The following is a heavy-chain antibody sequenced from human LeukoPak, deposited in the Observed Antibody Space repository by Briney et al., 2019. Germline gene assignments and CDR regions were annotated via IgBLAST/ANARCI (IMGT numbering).Heavy chain of an antibody. Sequence: PGGSLRLSCAASGFTVSSNYMSWVRQAPGKGLEWVSVIYSGGTTYYADSVKGRFTISRDNSKNTLYLQMNSLRGEDTAVYYCAKDAITVVTLDAFDIWGQGTMVTVSS. CDR2: IYSGGTT. V-gene: IGHV3-53*01. CDR3: AKDAITVVTLDAFDI. CDR1: GFTVSSNY. J-gene: IGHJ3*02. D-gene: IGHD4-23*01.